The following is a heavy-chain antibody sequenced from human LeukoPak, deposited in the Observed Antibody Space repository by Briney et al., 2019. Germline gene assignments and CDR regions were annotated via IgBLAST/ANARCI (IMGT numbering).Heavy chain of an antibody. CDR1: GGSISSTSYY. V-gene: IGHV4-39*02. D-gene: IGHD6-19*01. CDR2: IYYSGST. CDR3: ARDFSPIAVAGSY. Sequence: SETLSLTCTVSGGSISSTSYYWGWIRQPPGKGLEWIGNIYYSGSTYYNPSLNSRVTISVDTSKNQFSLKLSSVTAADTAVYYCARDFSPIAVAGSYWGQGTLVTVSS. J-gene: IGHJ4*02.